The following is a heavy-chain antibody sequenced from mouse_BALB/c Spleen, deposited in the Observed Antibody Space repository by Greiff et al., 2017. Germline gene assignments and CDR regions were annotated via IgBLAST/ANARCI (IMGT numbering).Heavy chain of an antibody. Sequence: EVKLMESGGGLVQPGGSLRLSCATSGFTFTDYYMSWVRQPPGKALEWLGFIRNKANGYTTEYSASVKGRFTISRDNSQSILYLQMNTLRAEDSATYYCARDRDYYAMDYWGQGTSVTVSS. V-gene: IGHV7-3*02. J-gene: IGHJ4*01. CDR3: ARDRDYYAMDY. CDR2: IRNKANGYTT. CDR1: GFTFTDYY.